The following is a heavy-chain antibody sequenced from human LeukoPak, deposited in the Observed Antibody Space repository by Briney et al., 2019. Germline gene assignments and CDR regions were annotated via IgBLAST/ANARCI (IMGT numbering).Heavy chain of an antibody. J-gene: IGHJ5*02. D-gene: IGHD1-7*01. V-gene: IGHV4-59*01. CDR3: ARDRTGTTIMDWFDP. CDR1: GGSISSYY. Sequence: SETLSLTCTVSGGSISSYYWSWIRQPPGKGLEWIGYIYYSGSTNYNPSLKSRVTISVDTSKNQFSLKLSSATAADTAVYYCARDRTGTTIMDWFDPWGQGTLVTVSS. CDR2: IYYSGST.